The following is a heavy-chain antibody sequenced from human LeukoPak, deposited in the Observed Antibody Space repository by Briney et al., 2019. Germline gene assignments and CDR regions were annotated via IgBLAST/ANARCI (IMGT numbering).Heavy chain of an antibody. CDR2: VSGSGRDT. V-gene: IGHV3-23*01. J-gene: IGHJ4*02. CDR3: AKGGGWLYYLDY. Sequence: GGSLRLSCAASGFTFSTFAMSWVRQAPGKGLQWVSAVSGSGRDTYSIDSVKGRFTISKDNSKTTLFLQVNSVRAEDTAVYYCAKGGGWLYYLDYWGQGALVTVSA. CDR1: GFTFSTFA. D-gene: IGHD4-23*01.